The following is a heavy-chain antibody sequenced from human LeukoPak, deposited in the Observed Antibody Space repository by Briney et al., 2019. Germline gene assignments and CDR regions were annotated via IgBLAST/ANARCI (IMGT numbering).Heavy chain of an antibody. J-gene: IGHJ4*02. CDR3: ARDPSSGWYYLDY. V-gene: IGHV1-3*01. CDR1: GYTFTSYA. D-gene: IGHD6-19*01. CDR2: INAGNGNT. Sequence: ASVKVSCKASGYTFTSYAMHWVRQAPGQRLEWMGWINAGNGNTKYSQKFQGRVTITRDTSASTAYMELSSLRSEDTAVYYCARDPSSGWYYLDYWGQGTLVTVSS.